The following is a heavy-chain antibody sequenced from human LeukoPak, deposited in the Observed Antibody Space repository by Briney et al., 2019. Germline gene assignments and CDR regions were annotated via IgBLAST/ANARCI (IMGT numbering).Heavy chain of an antibody. V-gene: IGHV3-48*01. J-gene: IGHJ4*02. CDR1: EFTFSSYS. CDR2: ITNSGNSK. CDR3: ARGGDWLFDY. D-gene: IGHD2-21*02. Sequence: GGSLRLSCAASEFTFSSYSMNWVRQAPGKGLEWVSYITNSGNSKSCADSVKGRFTISRDNTKNSLYLQMNGLRAEDTAVYYCARGGDWLFDYWGQGILVTVSS.